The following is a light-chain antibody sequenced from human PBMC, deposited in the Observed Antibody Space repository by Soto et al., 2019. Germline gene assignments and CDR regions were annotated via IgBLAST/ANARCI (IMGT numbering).Light chain of an antibody. Sequence: SYELTQPPSVSVSPGQTASITCSGDKLGDKYACWYQQKPGQSPVLVIYQDSKRPSGIPERFSGSNSGNTATLTISGTQAMDEADYYCQAWDSSTAPGHVVFGGGTKLTVL. CDR1: KLGDKY. CDR2: QDS. CDR3: QAWDSSTAPGHVV. V-gene: IGLV3-1*01. J-gene: IGLJ2*01.